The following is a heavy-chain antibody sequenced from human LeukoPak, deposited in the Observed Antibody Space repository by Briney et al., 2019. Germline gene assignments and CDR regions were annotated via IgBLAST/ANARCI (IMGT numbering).Heavy chain of an antibody. D-gene: IGHD2-2*01. CDR1: GFTFSDYY. CDR3: AKLVVPAAMRAFDI. Sequence: GGSLRLSCAASGFTFSDYYMSWLRQAPGKGLEGGSYISSSGSTIYYADSVKGRFTISRDNAKKSLYLQMNSLRAEDTAVYYCAKLVVPAAMRAFDIWGQGTMVTVSS. V-gene: IGHV3-11*04. CDR2: ISSSGSTI. J-gene: IGHJ3*02.